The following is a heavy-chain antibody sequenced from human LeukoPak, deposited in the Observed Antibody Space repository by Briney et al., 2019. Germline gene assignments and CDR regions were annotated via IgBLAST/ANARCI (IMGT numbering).Heavy chain of an antibody. CDR1: GFTVTTNY. CDR3: ARARIGTSGTKSNRWSDP. J-gene: IGHJ5*02. CDR2: IYAGGET. V-gene: IGHV3-66*02. D-gene: IGHD1-1*01. Sequence: GGSLRLSCAASGFTVTTNYMTWVRQAPGKGLEWVSHIYAGGETFYADSVKGRFTVSRDKSSNTLYLQMNSLSAEDTAFYYCARARIGTSGTKSNRWSDPWGQGILVTVAS.